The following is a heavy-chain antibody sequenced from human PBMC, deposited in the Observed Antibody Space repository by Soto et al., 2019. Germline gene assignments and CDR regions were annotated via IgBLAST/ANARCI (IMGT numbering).Heavy chain of an antibody. CDR3: GRGGLAVSGTYDY. CDR2: ISGSNGDT. D-gene: IGHD6-19*01. V-gene: IGHV1-18*01. J-gene: IGHJ4*02. CDR1: GYTFINYG. Sequence: VQLVQSGAEVKESGASVKVSCKASGYTFINYGVAWVRRAPGQGPEWMGWISGSNGDTKYAQNLQNRVSLTTDTSTNTAYMELRSLRPDDTAIYFCGRGGLAVSGTYDYWGQGTLDTVSS.